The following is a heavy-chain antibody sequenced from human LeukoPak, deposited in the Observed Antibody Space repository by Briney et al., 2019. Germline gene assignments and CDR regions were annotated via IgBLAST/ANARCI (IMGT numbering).Heavy chain of an antibody. J-gene: IGHJ6*02. Sequence: PGGSLRLSCAASGFTFGSYAMSWVRQAPGKGLEWVSAISGSGGSTYYADSVKGRFTISRDNSKNTLYLQMNSLRAEDTAVYYCAKDATTVTTLWYYYGMDVWGQGTTVTVSS. CDR1: GFTFGSYA. CDR3: AKDATTVTTLWYYYGMDV. V-gene: IGHV3-23*01. D-gene: IGHD4-11*01. CDR2: ISGSGGST.